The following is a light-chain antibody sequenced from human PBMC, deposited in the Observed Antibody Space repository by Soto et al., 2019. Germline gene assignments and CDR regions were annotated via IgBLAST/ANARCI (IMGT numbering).Light chain of an antibody. CDR1: QSLSN. V-gene: IGKV3-15*01. CDR3: HQYNDWAGWT. Sequence: IVMTHSPATLSVSPGERAILSCRASQSLSNLAWYQQKPGQAPRLLIYGASNRATGIPARFSGSGSGTEFTLTISSLQSEDFAVYYCHQYNDWAGWTFGQGSKVDIK. CDR2: GAS. J-gene: IGKJ1*01.